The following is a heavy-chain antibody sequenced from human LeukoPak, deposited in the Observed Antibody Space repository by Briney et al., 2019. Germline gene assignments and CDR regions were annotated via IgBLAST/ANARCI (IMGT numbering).Heavy chain of an antibody. CDR2: INAGNGNT. CDR3: ARPGGGPRWYSSSWEAVAAPAGYMDV. J-gene: IGHJ6*03. Sequence: ASVKVSCKASGYTFTSYAMHWVRQAPGQRLEWMGWINAGNGNTKYSQKFQGRVTITRDTSASTAYMELSSLRSEDTAVYYCARPGGGPRWYSSSWEAVAAPAGYMDVWGKGTTVTVSS. D-gene: IGHD6-13*01. V-gene: IGHV1-3*01. CDR1: GYTFTSYA.